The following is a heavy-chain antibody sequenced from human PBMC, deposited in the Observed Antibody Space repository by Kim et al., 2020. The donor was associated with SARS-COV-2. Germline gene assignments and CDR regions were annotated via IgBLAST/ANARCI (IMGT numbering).Heavy chain of an antibody. CDR2: ISWNSGSI. V-gene: IGHV3-9*01. CDR3: AKTTRGYSGYYYGMDV. D-gene: IGHD5-12*01. CDR1: GFTFDDYA. Sequence: GGSLRLSCAASGFTFDDYAMHWVRQAPGKGLEWVSGISWNSGSIGYADSVKGRFTISRDNAKNSLYLQMNSLRAEDTALYYCAKTTRGYSGYYYGMDVWGQGTTVTVSS. J-gene: IGHJ6*02.